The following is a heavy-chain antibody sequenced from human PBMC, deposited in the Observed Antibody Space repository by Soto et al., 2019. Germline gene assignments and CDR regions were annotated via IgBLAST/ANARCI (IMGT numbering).Heavy chain of an antibody. CDR1: GYSISSGYY. D-gene: IGHD3-16*01. V-gene: IGHV4-38-2*01. CDR3: ARVGPWVQYSNDRSPYTVERGFDT. CDR2: SDRGGMT. J-gene: IGHJ5*02. Sequence: SETLSLTCVVSGYSISSGYYWGWLRNPPREGQGGFRSSDRGGMTYYEHSVSSRVTVSIDKSNNQVPLQLNSVTAEDTAVYYCARVGPWVQYSNDRSPYTVERGFDTWGQGTTVTVSS.